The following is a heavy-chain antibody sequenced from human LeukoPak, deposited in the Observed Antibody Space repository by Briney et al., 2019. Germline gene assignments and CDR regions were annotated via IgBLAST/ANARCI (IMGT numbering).Heavy chain of an antibody. CDR3: AREDFILGSYYGFDI. Sequence: PGGSLRLPCAASGFTFSNYWMHWVRQAPGKGLVWVSRINSDGSSTNYADSVKGRFTISRDNAKNTLYLQMNSLRAEDTAVYYCAREDFILGSYYGFDIWGQGTVVTVSS. J-gene: IGHJ3*02. CDR1: GFTFSNYW. CDR2: INSDGSST. D-gene: IGHD1-26*01. V-gene: IGHV3-74*01.